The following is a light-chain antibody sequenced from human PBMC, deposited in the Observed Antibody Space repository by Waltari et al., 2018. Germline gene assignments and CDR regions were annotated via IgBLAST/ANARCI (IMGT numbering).Light chain of an antibody. CDR2: AAS. CDR1: QSISSY. J-gene: IGKJ1*01. V-gene: IGKV1-39*01. Sequence: DIQMTHSPSSLSASVGDRVTITCRASQSISSYLNWYQQKPGKAPKLLIYAASSLQRGVPSRFSGSGSGKDFTLTISSLQTDDFATYYCQQIYSTPPWTFGQGTKVEIK. CDR3: QQIYSTPPWT.